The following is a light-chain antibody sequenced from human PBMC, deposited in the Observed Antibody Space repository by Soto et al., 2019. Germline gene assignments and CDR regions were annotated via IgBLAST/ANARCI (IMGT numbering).Light chain of an antibody. V-gene: IGLV2-14*01. Sequence: QSALTQPASVSGSPGQSITFSCTGTSSDLGTYDYVSWHQQHPGKAPKLIIYDVNNRPSGVSSRFSGSKSGNTASLTISGLQTEVEADYYCCSFSTSGTHVFGTGTKVTVL. J-gene: IGLJ1*01. CDR3: CSFSTSGTHV. CDR2: DVN. CDR1: SSDLGTYDY.